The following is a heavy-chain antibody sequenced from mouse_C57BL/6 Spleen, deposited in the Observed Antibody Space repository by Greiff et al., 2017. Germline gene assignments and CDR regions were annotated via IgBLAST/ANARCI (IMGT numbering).Heavy chain of an antibody. J-gene: IGHJ1*03. CDR1: GFTFSSYA. Sequence: DVMLVESGGGLVKPGGSLKLSCAASGFTFSSYAMSWVRQTPEKRLEWVATISDGGSYTYYPDNVKGRFTISRDNAKNNLYLQMSHLKSEDTAMYYCARGDYGSSFYWYFDVWGTGTTVTVSS. CDR2: ISDGGSYT. V-gene: IGHV5-4*03. D-gene: IGHD1-1*01. CDR3: ARGDYGSSFYWYFDV.